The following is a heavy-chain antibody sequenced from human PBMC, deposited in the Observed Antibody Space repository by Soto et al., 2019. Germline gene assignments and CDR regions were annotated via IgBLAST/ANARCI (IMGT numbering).Heavy chain of an antibody. D-gene: IGHD3-16*01. V-gene: IGHV3-30*19. CDR2: TSYDGSDK. Sequence: QVQLVESGGGVVQPGTSLRVSCVGSGFTFRSYVIHWVRQAPGKGLEWVALTSYDGSDKYYGDSVRGRFTISRDNSRNTVDRQMDSLRLEDTALYYCARWGTTGGLDVWGQGTLVSVSS. J-gene: IGHJ1*01. CDR3: ARWGTTGGLDV. CDR1: GFTFRSYV.